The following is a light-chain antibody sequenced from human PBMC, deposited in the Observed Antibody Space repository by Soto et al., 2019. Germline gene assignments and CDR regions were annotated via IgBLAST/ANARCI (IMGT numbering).Light chain of an antibody. J-gene: IGLJ2*01. V-gene: IGLV2-14*01. Sequence: QSALTQPASVPGPPGQWFTISGPGISIDFGGYKYVSWYQQHPGKAPKLMIYDVTYRPSGISNRFSGSKSGNTASLTISGLQAEDEADYYCGSYTTSSTLVFGGGTKLTVL. CDR1: SIDFGGYKY. CDR3: GSYTTSSTLV. CDR2: DVT.